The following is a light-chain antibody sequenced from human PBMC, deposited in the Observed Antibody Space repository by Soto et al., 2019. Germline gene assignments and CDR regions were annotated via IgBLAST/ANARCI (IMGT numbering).Light chain of an antibody. V-gene: IGKV3-20*01. CDR2: DAS. CDR1: QSVSNSY. J-gene: IGKJ1*01. Sequence: EXVLTQAPGTLSLSPGERATLSCRASQSVSNSYLAWYQQKPGQGPRLLIYDASSRATGIPDRFSGSASGTDFTLTISRLEPEDFAVYYCQQYAGSPSTFGQGTKVDIK. CDR3: QQYAGSPST.